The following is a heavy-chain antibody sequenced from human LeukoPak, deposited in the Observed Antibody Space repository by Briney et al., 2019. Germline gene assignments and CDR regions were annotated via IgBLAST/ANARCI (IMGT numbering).Heavy chain of an antibody. J-gene: IGHJ4*02. V-gene: IGHV3-23*01. CDR1: GFTVSSNY. Sequence: GGSLRLSCAASGFTVSSNYMSWVRQAPGKGLEWVSAISGSGGSTYYADSVKGRFTISRDNSKNTLYLQMNSLRAEDTAVYYCAKDQWLVQGSLGDYWGQGTLVTVSS. CDR2: ISGSGGST. CDR3: AKDQWLVQGSLGDY. D-gene: IGHD6-19*01.